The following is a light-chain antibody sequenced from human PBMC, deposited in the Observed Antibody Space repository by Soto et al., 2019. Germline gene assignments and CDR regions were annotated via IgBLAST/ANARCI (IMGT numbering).Light chain of an antibody. CDR2: AAS. J-gene: IGKJ2*01. CDR1: QSITSY. Sequence: DIQMTQSPSSLSASVGERVTITCRASQSITSYLNWYQQKPGKAPKLLIYAASRSQSGVPSRFSGSGSGTDFTLTISSLQPEDFATYYCQQSYNTPYTFGQGTKLEIK. CDR3: QQSYNTPYT. V-gene: IGKV1-39*01.